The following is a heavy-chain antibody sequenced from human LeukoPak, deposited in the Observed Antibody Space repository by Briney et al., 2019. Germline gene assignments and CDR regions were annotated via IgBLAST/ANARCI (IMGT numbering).Heavy chain of an antibody. J-gene: IGHJ3*01. Sequence: GGSLSLSCAASGFTFSNYAMAWVRQAPGKGLEWVSGLSGSGGSTYYADSVKGRFTISRDNSKNTLYLQMNSLGDADPAVYYCAKGVHWGQGTMVTVSS. D-gene: IGHD3-10*01. CDR3: AKGVH. CDR2: LSGSGGST. CDR1: GFTFSNYA. V-gene: IGHV3-23*01.